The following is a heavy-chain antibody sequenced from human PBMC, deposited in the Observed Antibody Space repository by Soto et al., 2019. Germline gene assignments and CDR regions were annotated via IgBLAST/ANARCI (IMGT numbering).Heavy chain of an antibody. V-gene: IGHV3-48*01. CDR3: AREPQAFDF. CDR1: GFAFSGYP. Sequence: EVQLVQSGGGLVQPGGSLRLSCAASGFAFSGYPMNWVRQAPGKGLEWISYISSGSTTIYYAASVKGRFTISRDNGKNTLYLQMHSLGAEDTAVYFCAREPQAFDFWGQGTLVTVSS. CDR2: ISSGSTTI. J-gene: IGHJ4*02.